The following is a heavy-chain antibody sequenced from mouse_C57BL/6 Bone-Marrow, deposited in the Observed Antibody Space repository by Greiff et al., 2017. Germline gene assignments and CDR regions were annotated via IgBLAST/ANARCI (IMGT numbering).Heavy chain of an antibody. V-gene: IGHV3-6*01. J-gene: IGHJ3*01. CDR2: ISYDGSN. Sequence: EVKLQESGPGLVKPSQSLSLTCSVTGYSITSGYYWNWIRQFPGNKLEWMGYISYDGSNNYNPSLKNRISITRDTSKNQFFLKLNSVTTEDTATYYCARGRLRRAGFAYWGQGTLVTVSA. CDR1: GYSITSGYY. CDR3: ARGRLRRAGFAY. D-gene: IGHD2-4*01.